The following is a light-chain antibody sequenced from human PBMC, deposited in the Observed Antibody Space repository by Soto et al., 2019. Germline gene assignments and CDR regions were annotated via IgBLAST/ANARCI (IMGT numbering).Light chain of an antibody. Sequence: QSALTQPASVSGSPGQSITISCTGTSSDVGSYNLVSWYQQHPGKAHKLMIYEVSKRPSGVSNRFSGSKSGNTASLTISGLQAEDEADYYCCSYAGSSTFYGFGTGTKVTVL. CDR2: EVS. J-gene: IGLJ1*01. CDR3: CSYAGSSTFYG. V-gene: IGLV2-23*02. CDR1: SSDVGSYNL.